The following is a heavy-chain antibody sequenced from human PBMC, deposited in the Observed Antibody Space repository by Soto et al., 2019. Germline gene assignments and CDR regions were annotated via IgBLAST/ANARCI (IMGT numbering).Heavy chain of an antibody. CDR3: AKSAYYYGSGQMDYYYYYGMDV. Sequence: GGSLRLSCAASGFTFSSYAMSWVRQAPGKGLEWVSAISGSGGSTYYADSVKGRFTISRDNSKNTLYLQMNSLRAEDTAVYYCAKSAYYYGSGQMDYYYYYGMDVWGQGTTVTVSS. CDR2: ISGSGGST. CDR1: GFTFSSYA. V-gene: IGHV3-23*01. D-gene: IGHD3-10*01. J-gene: IGHJ6*02.